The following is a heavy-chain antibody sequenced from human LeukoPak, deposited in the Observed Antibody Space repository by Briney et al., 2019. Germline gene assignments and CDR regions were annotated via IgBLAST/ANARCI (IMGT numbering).Heavy chain of an antibody. J-gene: IGHJ4*02. Sequence: SETLSLTCTVSGGSISSYYWSWIRQPPGKGLEWIGYIYYSGSTNYNPSLKSRVTISVDTSKNQFSLKLSSVTAADTAVYYCARDSYYDTSGIDYWGQGTLVTVSS. CDR1: GGSISSYY. CDR3: ARDSYYDTSGIDY. V-gene: IGHV4-59*12. D-gene: IGHD3-22*01. CDR2: IYYSGST.